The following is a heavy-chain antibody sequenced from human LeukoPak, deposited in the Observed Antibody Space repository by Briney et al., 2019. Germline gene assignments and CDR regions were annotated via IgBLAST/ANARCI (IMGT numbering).Heavy chain of an antibody. Sequence: GASLRLSCAASGFTFSSYVMHWVRQAPGNRLEWVAFIRYDGSNKYYADSVKGPFTISRDNSKNTLYLQMNSLRAEDTAVYYCAAQGITGTTGARGLDYWGQGTLVTVSS. CDR2: IRYDGSNK. D-gene: IGHD1-7*01. CDR3: AAQGITGTTGARGLDY. J-gene: IGHJ4*02. CDR1: GFTFSSYV. V-gene: IGHV3-30*02.